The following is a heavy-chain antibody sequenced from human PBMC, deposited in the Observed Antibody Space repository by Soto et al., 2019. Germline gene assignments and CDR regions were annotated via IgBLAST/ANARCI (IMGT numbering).Heavy chain of an antibody. CDR3: ASRSNDYGGAFDY. V-gene: IGHV4-39*01. CDR2: IYYSGST. Sequence: SETLSLTCTVSGGSISSSNYFWGWIRQPPGKGLEWIGSIYYSGSTFYNPSLRSRVTMSVDTSKNQFSLKLTSVTAADTAVYYCASRSNDYGGAFDYWGQGTLVT. J-gene: IGHJ4*02. D-gene: IGHD4-17*01. CDR1: GGSISSSNYF.